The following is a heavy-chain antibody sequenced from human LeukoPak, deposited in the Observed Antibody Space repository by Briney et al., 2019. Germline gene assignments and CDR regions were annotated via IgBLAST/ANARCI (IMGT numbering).Heavy chain of an antibody. CDR1: GFTFSSYA. J-gene: IGHJ4*02. D-gene: IGHD3/OR15-3a*01. V-gene: IGHV3-30*01. CDR2: ISYDGGNK. CDR3: ARDSLGLDY. Sequence: PGRSLRLSCAASGFTFSSYAMHWVRQAPGKGLEWVAVISYDGGNKYYADSVKGRFTISRDNSKNTLYLQMNSLRAEDTAVYYCARDSLGLDYWGQGTLVTVSS.